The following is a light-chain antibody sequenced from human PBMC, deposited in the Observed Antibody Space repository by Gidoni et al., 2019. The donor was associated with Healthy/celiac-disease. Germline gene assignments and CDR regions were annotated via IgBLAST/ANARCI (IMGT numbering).Light chain of an antibody. CDR2: DAS. Sequence: EIVLTPSPATLSLSPGERATLSCRASQSVSSYLAWYQQKPGQAPRLLIYDASNRATGIPARFSGSGSGTDCTLTISSLEPEDFAVYYCQQRSNWLTFGGGTKVEIK. V-gene: IGKV3-11*01. CDR1: QSVSSY. J-gene: IGKJ4*01. CDR3: QQRSNWLT.